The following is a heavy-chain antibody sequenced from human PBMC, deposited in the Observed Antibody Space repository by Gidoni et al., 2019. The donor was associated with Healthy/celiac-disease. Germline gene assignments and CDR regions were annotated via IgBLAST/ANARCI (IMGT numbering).Heavy chain of an antibody. CDR1: GFTFSSYS. Sequence: EVQLVESGGGLVKPGGSLRLSCAASGFTFSSYSMNWVRQAPGKGLEWVSSISSSSSYIYYADSVKGRFTISRDNAKNSLYLQMNSLRAEDTAVYYCARELEYYYDSSGYYFDYWGQGTLVTVSS. CDR3: ARELEYYYDSSGYYFDY. D-gene: IGHD3-22*01. V-gene: IGHV3-21*01. CDR2: ISSSSSYI. J-gene: IGHJ4*02.